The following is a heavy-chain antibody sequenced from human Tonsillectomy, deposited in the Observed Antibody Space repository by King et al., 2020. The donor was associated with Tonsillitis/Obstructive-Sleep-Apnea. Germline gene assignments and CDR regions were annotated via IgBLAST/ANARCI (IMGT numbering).Heavy chain of an antibody. V-gene: IGHV3-23*04. Sequence: QLVQSGGGLVQPGGSLRLSCAASGFTFSSYAMSWVRQAPGKGLEWVSAISGSGGSTYYADSVKGRFTISRDNSKNTLYLQMNSLRAEDTAVYYCAKDNYDSIGYYQYWYFDLWGRGTLVTVSS. D-gene: IGHD3-22*01. CDR3: AKDNYDSIGYYQYWYFDL. J-gene: IGHJ2*01. CDR2: ISGSGGST. CDR1: GFTFSSYA.